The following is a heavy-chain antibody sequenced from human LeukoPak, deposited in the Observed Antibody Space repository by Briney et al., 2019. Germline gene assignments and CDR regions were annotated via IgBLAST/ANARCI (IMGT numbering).Heavy chain of an antibody. V-gene: IGHV3-74*01. CDR2: INNDGRST. J-gene: IGHJ4*02. CDR1: GFTFSSYW. D-gene: IGHD3-10*01. Sequence: GGSLRLSCAASGFTFSSYWMHWVRQAPGKGLVGVSRINNDGRSTNYADSVKGRFTISRDNAKNTLYLQMNSLRAEDTAVYYCGWGSGTHPDYWGQGTLVTVSS. CDR3: GWGSGTHPDY.